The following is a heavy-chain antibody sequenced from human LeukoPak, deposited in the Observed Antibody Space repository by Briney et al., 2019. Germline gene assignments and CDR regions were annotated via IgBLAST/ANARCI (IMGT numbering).Heavy chain of an antibody. CDR1: GGTFSSYA. V-gene: IGHV1-69*05. D-gene: IGHD2-15*01. Sequence: GASVKVSCKASGGTFSSYAISWVRQAPGQGLEWMGRIIPIFGTANYAQKFQGRVTITTDESTSTAYMELSSLRSEDTAVYYCARDRCSGGSCSFDYWGQGTLVTVSS. CDR2: IIPIFGTA. CDR3: ARDRCSGGSCSFDY. J-gene: IGHJ4*02.